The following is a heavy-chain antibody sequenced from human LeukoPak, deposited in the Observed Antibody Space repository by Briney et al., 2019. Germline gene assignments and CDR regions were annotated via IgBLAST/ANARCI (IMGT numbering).Heavy chain of an antibody. V-gene: IGHV3-21*01. CDR1: GFTSNIYN. Sequence: PGGSLSLSCAASGFTSNIYNMNWVPQAPGKGLEGVTSISSSSNYIYYADSVKGRFTITRDNAKNSLYLQMNSLRAEDTAVYYGAREWLGQNSQYGMDVWGQGTTVTVSS. J-gene: IGHJ6*02. D-gene: IGHD3-22*01. CDR3: AREWLGQNSQYGMDV. CDR2: ISSSSNYI.